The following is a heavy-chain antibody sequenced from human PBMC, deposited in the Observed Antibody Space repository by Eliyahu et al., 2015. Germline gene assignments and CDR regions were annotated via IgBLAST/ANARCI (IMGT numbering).Heavy chain of an antibody. J-gene: IGHJ6*02. D-gene: IGHD4-23*01. CDR1: GFPFXSYG. CDR3: AVGVVTPYSGMDV. V-gene: IGHV3-33*01. Sequence: QVQLVESGGGVVQPGRSLXLSXXXSGFPFXSYGMHWVRQGPGKGLGGVAVIWYDGSNKYYADSVKGRFTISRDNSKNTLYLQMNSLRAEDTAVYYCAVGVVTPYSGMDVWGQGTTVTVSS. CDR2: IWYDGSNK.